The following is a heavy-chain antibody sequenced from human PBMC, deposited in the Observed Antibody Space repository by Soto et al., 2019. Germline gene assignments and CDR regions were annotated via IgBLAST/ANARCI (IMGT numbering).Heavy chain of an antibody. D-gene: IGHD6-25*01. V-gene: IGHV4-4*02. Sequence: ASETLSLTCAVSGVSINNYNWLSWIRQSPGKGLEWIGEIFHTGDTNYSPSLKGRVTLSVDNSKNRFSLNLTSVTAADTAIYYCARHELSGQGHWGQGTQVTVSS. CDR3: ARHELSGQGH. J-gene: IGHJ1*01. CDR1: GVSINNYNW. CDR2: IFHTGDT.